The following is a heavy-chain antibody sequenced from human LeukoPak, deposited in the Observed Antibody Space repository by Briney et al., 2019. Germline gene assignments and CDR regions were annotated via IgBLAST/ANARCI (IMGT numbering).Heavy chain of an antibody. Sequence: SVKVSCKASGGTFSSYAISWVRQAPGQGLEWMGGIIPIFGTANYAQKFQGRVTITTDESTSTAYMELSSLRSEDTAVHYCARDHCSGGSCYKRWGQGTLVTVSS. V-gene: IGHV1-69*05. J-gene: IGHJ4*02. CDR1: GGTFSSYA. CDR3: ARDHCSGGSCYKR. CDR2: IIPIFGTA. D-gene: IGHD2-15*01.